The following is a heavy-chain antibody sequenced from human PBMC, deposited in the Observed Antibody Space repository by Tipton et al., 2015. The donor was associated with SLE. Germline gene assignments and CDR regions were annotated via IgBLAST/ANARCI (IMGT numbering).Heavy chain of an antibody. CDR3: ARKWDD. CDR2: IKRKTDGGTT. CDR1: GFTFSNAW. D-gene: IGHD1-26*01. Sequence: SLRLSCAASGFTFSNAWMNWVRQAPGKGLEWVGRIKRKTDGGTTDYAAPVKGRFTISRDDSKNTLYLQMNSLKTEDTAVYYCARKWDDWGQGTLVTVSS. J-gene: IGHJ4*02. V-gene: IGHV3-15*07.